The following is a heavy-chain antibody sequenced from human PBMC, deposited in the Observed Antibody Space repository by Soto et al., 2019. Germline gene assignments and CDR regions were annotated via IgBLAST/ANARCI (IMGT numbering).Heavy chain of an antibody. CDR1: GYTFNTYP. Sequence: QVQLVQSGAEVKKPGASVKVSCKASGYTFNTYPLTWVRQAPGQGLEWMGCLSGYSGNAEYAQKFQDRVTMTTDTSTGTAYLDLKSLRSDDTAVYFCALGYCTNVSCYAAEYSPRWGQGTQVTVSS. D-gene: IGHD2-2*03. CDR2: LSGYSGNA. J-gene: IGHJ1*01. V-gene: IGHV1-18*01. CDR3: ALGYCTNVSCYAAEYSPR.